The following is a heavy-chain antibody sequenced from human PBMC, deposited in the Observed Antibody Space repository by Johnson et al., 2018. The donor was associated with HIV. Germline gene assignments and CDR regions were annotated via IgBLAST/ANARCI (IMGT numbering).Heavy chain of an antibody. D-gene: IGHD6-19*01. CDR2: ISGSGGSK. Sequence: VQLVESGGGLVQPERSLRLSCAASGFTFSDYSMSWIRQAPGKGLEWVSSISGSGGSKYYADSVKGRFTISRDNSKNTLYLQMNSLRAEDTAVYYCARGEQWLVPDSEDAFDIWGQGTMVTVSS. J-gene: IGHJ3*02. CDR1: GFTFSDYS. CDR3: ARGEQWLVPDSEDAFDI. V-gene: IGHV3-23*04.